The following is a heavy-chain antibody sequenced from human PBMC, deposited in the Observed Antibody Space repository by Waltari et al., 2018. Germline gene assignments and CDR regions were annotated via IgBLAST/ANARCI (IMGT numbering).Heavy chain of an antibody. D-gene: IGHD3-16*02. CDR2: INPSGIT. V-gene: IGHV4-34*01. Sequence: QVQLQQWGAGLLKPSETLSLTCAVYGGSFSGYYWSWIRQPPGKGLEWIGEINPSGITNYNPALKNRVTISVDTSKNQFSLKLSSVTAADTAVYYCARGRRRGRFGGVIDRLNWFDPWGQGTLVTVSS. CDR1: GGSFSGYY. J-gene: IGHJ5*02. CDR3: ARGRRRGRFGGVIDRLNWFDP.